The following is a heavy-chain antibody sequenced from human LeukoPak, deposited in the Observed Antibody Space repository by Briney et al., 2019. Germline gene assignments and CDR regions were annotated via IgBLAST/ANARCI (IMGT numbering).Heavy chain of an antibody. CDR1: GFDFSTYT. Sequence: GGSLRLSCAASGFDFSTYTMNWVRQAPGKGLEWVSYISSSSSTIYYADSVKGRFTISRDNAKNSLYLQMNSPRAEDTAVYYCARVHTLRIAAGDYWGQGTLVTVSS. D-gene: IGHD6-6*01. CDR2: ISSSSSTI. V-gene: IGHV3-48*01. CDR3: ARVHTLRIAAGDY. J-gene: IGHJ4*02.